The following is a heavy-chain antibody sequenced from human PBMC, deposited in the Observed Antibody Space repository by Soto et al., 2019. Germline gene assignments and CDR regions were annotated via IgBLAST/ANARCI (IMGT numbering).Heavy chain of an antibody. J-gene: IGHJ3*01. Sequence: GESLKISCKGYGYSFTSYWISWVRQMPGKGLEWMGRIDPSDSYNNHSPSFQGHVTMSADKSITTAYLQWSSLKASDTAMYYCARRDNQDALDVWGQGTMVTVSS. CDR2: IDPSDSYN. D-gene: IGHD2-15*01. CDR1: GYSFTSYW. V-gene: IGHV5-10-1*01. CDR3: ARRDNQDALDV.